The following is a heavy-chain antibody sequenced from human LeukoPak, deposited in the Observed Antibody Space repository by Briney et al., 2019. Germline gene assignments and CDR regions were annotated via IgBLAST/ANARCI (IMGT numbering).Heavy chain of an antibody. CDR2: INPNIGDT. CDR3: ARSRDGYPRGY. D-gene: IGHD5-24*01. CDR1: GYTFTGYY. V-gene: IGHV1-2*02. Sequence: ASVKVSCKASGYTFTGYYMHWVRQAPGQGLEWMGWINPNIGDTNYAQKFQGRVTMARDTSISTAYMELSRLRSDDTAVYYCARSRDGYPRGYWGQGTLVTVSS. J-gene: IGHJ4*02.